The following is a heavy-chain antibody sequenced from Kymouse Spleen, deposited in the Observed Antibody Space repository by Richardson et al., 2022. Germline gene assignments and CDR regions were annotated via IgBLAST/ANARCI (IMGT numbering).Heavy chain of an antibody. CDR3: AREDSSSSGHYYYGMDV. CDR1: GFTFDDYG. CDR2: INWNGGST. J-gene: IGHJ6*02. V-gene: IGHV3-20*d01. D-gene: IGHD6-6*01. Sequence: EVQLVESGGGVVRPGGSLRLSCAASGFTFDDYGMSWVRQAPGKGLEWVSGINWNGGSTGYADSVKGRFTISRDNAKNSLYLQMNSLRAEDTALYYCAREDSSSSGHYYYGMDVWGQGTTVTVSS.